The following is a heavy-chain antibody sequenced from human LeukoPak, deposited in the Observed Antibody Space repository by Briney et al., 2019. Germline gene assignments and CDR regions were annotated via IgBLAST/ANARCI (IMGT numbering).Heavy chain of an antibody. Sequence: GGSLRVSCAASGFTFSSYAMSWVRQAPGKGGEWVSAISGSGGSTYYADSVKGRFTISRDNSKNTLYLQMNSLRAEDTAVYYCAKDFGLRYFDWLQPFDAFDIWGQGTKVTVSS. CDR1: GFTFSSYA. CDR2: ISGSGGST. J-gene: IGHJ3*02. D-gene: IGHD3-9*01. V-gene: IGHV3-23*01. CDR3: AKDFGLRYFDWLQPFDAFDI.